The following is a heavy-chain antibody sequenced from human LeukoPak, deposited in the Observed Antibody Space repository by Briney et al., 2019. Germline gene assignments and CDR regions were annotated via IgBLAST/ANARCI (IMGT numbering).Heavy chain of an antibody. V-gene: IGHV3-33*01. CDR2: IRYDGSKK. J-gene: IGHJ4*02. CDR1: GFTFSSHG. CDR3: AREDSSGWYTAY. D-gene: IGHD6-19*01. Sequence: GRSLRLSCAASGFTFSSHGMHWVRQAPGKGLEWVATIRYDGSKKWYAESMRGRFTISRDDSKNTLFLQMNNLRVEDTAVYYCAREDSSGWYTAYWGQGTLVTVSP.